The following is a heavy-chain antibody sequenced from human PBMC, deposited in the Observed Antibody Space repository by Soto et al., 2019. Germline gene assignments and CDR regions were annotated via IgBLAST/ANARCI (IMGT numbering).Heavy chain of an antibody. CDR3: ARDLGRDGYNFPFDY. J-gene: IGHJ4*02. Sequence: QVQLVQSGAEVKKPGASVKVSCKASGYTFTGYYMHWVRQAPGQGLEWMGWINPNSGGTNYAQKFQGRVTMTRDTSISTAYMELSRLRSDDTAVYYCARDLGRDGYNFPFDYWGQLTLVTVSS. CDR2: INPNSGGT. CDR1: GYTFTGYY. D-gene: IGHD5-12*01. V-gene: IGHV1-2*02.